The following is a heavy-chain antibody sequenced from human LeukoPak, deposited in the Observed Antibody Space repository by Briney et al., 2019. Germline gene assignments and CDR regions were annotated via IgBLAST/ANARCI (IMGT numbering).Heavy chain of an antibody. CDR1: GGSISSSSDY. V-gene: IGHV4-39*01. CDR2: MYYSGST. J-gene: IGHJ5*02. Sequence: PSETLSLTCTVSGGSISSSSDYWGWVLQPPGKGLEWIGSMYYSGSTYYHPSLKSRVTISVDTSKSQFSLKLSSVTAADTAVYYCARRRGFYPSYFDLWGQGILVTVSS. CDR3: ARRRGFYPSYFDL. D-gene: IGHD3-10*01.